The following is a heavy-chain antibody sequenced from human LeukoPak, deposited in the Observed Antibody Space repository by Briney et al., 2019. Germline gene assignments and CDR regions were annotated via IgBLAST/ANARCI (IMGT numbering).Heavy chain of an antibody. CDR1: GFTFSTYA. V-gene: IGHV3-30*04. Sequence: GRSLRHSCAASGFTFSTYAIHWVRQAPGKGLEWGAVISYDGSNKYYADSVKGRFTISRDNSKSTLYLQMSSLRPDATAVYSCARDVHYTSSKPGWPFDIWGQGTVVTVSS. CDR3: ARDVHYTSSKPGWPFDI. D-gene: IGHD6-6*01. CDR2: ISYDGSNK. J-gene: IGHJ3*02.